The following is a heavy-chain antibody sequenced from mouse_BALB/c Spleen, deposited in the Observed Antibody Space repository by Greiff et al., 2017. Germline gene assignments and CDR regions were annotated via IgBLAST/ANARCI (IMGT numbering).Heavy chain of an antibody. J-gene: IGHJ2*01. D-gene: IGHD1-1*01. CDR3: TRSFYYYGSSYYFDY. Sequence: DVKLVESGGGLVKPGGSLKLSCAASGFTFSSYTMSWVRQTPEKRLEWVATISSGGSYTYYPDSVKGRFTISRDNAKNTLYLQMSSLKSEDTAMYYCTRSFYYYGSSYYFDYWGQGTTLTVSS. CDR2: ISSGGSYT. CDR1: GFTFSSYT. V-gene: IGHV5-6-4*01.